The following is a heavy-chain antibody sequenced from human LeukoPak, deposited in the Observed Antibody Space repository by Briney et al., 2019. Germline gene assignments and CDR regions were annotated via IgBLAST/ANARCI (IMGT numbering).Heavy chain of an antibody. CDR2: IIPIFGTA. V-gene: IGHV1-69*13. CDR3: ANATPPPYCSSTSCYAGAHGGAFDI. CDR1: GGTFSSYA. Sequence: ASVKVSCKASGGTFSSYAISWVRQAPGQGLEWMGGIIPIFGTANYAQKFQGRVTITADESTSTAYMELSSLRSEDTAVYYCANATPPPYCSSTSCYAGAHGGAFDIWGQGTMVTVSS. J-gene: IGHJ3*02. D-gene: IGHD2-2*01.